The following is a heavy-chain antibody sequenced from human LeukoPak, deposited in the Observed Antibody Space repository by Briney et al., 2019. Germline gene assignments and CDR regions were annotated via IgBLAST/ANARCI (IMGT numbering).Heavy chain of an antibody. Sequence: GGSLRLSCAASGFTFGSYWMSWVRQAQAKGLEWVANIKQDGSEKYYVDSVKGRFTISRDNAKNSLFLQMNSLRADDTAVYHCMMSLTAHYYYGLDVWGQGTTVTVSS. D-gene: IGHD2-21*02. CDR2: IKQDGSEK. V-gene: IGHV3-7*02. CDR3: MMSLTAHYYYGLDV. CDR1: GFTFGSYW. J-gene: IGHJ6*02.